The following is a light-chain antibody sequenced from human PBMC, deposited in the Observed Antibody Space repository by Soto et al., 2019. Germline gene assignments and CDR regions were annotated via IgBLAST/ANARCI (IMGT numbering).Light chain of an antibody. J-gene: IGLJ1*01. CDR2: EVS. CDR3: SSYTSSSTLL. Sequence: QSVLTQPASVSGSPGQSITISCTGTSSDVGGYNYVSWYQQHPGKAPKLMIYEVSNRPSGVSNRFSGSKSGNTASLTISGLQAEEEADYYCSSYTSSSTLLFGTGTKVTVL. V-gene: IGLV2-14*01. CDR1: SSDVGGYNY.